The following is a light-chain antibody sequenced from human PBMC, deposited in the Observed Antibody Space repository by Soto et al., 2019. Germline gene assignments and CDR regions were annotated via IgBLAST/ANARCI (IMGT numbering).Light chain of an antibody. V-gene: IGKV3-20*01. CDR3: QQYNSYSPA. J-gene: IGKJ1*01. Sequence: EIVLTQSPSTLSLSPGDIATLSFSASQSLSRYFLAWYQQKPGQAPRLLIYDASNRATGVPDRFSGSGSGTEFTLTISSLQPDDFATYYCQQYNSYSPAFGQGTKVDIK. CDR2: DAS. CDR1: QSLSRYF.